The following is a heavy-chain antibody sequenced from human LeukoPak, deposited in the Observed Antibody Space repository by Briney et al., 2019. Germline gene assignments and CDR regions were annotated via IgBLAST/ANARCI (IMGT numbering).Heavy chain of an antibody. CDR2: ISTGSSTT. CDR1: EFAFSTYN. V-gene: IGHV3-48*02. CDR3: ARVAAGYSVNYFDY. Sequence: GGSLRLSCAASEFAFSTYNMNWVRQAPGKGLEWVSYISTGSSTTYYADSVKGRFTISRDNVENSLYLQMNSLRDEGTAVYYCARVAAGYSVNYFDYWGQGTLVTVSS. J-gene: IGHJ4*02. D-gene: IGHD4-23*01.